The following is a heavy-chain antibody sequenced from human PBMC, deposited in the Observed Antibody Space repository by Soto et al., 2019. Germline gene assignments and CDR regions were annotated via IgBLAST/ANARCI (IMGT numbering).Heavy chain of an antibody. Sequence: SETLSLTCAVYGGSFSGYYWSWIRQPPGKGLEWIGEINHSGSTNYNPSLKSRVTISVDTSKNQFSLKLSSVTAADTAVYYCARGNYDFWSGPFDYWGQGTLVTVSS. CDR2: INHSGST. V-gene: IGHV4-34*01. CDR1: GGSFSGYY. J-gene: IGHJ4*02. D-gene: IGHD3-3*01. CDR3: ARGNYDFWSGPFDY.